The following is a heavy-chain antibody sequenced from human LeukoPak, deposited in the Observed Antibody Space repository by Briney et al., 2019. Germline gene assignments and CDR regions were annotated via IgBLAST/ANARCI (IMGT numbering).Heavy chain of an antibody. D-gene: IGHD3-3*01. Sequence: GGSLRLSCAASGFSFSTYAMHWVRQARGKGLEFVSAISSNGVSTYYAISVKGRFTISRDNSKSTLYLQVGSLRAEDMAVYYCAREGITIFAMDVWGKGTTVTVST. CDR3: AREGITIFAMDV. J-gene: IGHJ6*04. CDR2: ISSNGVST. V-gene: IGHV3-64*01. CDR1: GFSFSTYA.